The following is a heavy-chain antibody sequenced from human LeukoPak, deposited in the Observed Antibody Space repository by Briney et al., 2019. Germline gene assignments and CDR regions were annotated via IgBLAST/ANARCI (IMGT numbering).Heavy chain of an antibody. Sequence: SETLSLTCTVSTYSISSGYYWGWIRQPPGKGLEWIGSIYHSGSTYYNPSLKSRVTISVDTSKNQFSLKLSSVTAADTAVYYCAKTRLSRNNWFDPWGQGTLVTVSS. CDR1: TYSISSGYY. CDR2: IYHSGST. D-gene: IGHD6-6*01. J-gene: IGHJ5*02. CDR3: AKTRLSRNNWFDP. V-gene: IGHV4-38-2*02.